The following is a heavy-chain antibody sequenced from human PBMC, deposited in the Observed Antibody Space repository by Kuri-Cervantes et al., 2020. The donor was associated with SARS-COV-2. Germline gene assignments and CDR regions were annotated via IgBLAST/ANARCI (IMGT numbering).Heavy chain of an antibody. V-gene: IGHV4-61*01. J-gene: IGHJ6*02. Sequence: GSLRLSCTVSGDSVSSGTNYWNWIRQPPGKGLKWIGHIYYSGSTSYNPSLKSRITINPDTSKNQFSLQLSSVTPEDTAVYYCARLTKSSFLDYYYGMDVWGQGTTGTVSS. D-gene: IGHD2-2*01. CDR2: IYYSGST. CDR1: GDSVSSGTNY. CDR3: ARLTKSSFLDYYYGMDV.